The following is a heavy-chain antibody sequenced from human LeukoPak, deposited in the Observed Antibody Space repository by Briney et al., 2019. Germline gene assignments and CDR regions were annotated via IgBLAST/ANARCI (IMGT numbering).Heavy chain of an antibody. Sequence: SETLSLTCTVSGGSISSHYWSWIRQPPGKGLEWIGYIYYSGSTNYNPSLKSRITISVDTSKNQFSLKLSSVTAADTAVYYCARDRPPNDYWGQGTLVTVSS. CDR2: IYYSGST. CDR3: ARDRPPNDY. CDR1: GGSISSHY. V-gene: IGHV4-59*11. J-gene: IGHJ4*02.